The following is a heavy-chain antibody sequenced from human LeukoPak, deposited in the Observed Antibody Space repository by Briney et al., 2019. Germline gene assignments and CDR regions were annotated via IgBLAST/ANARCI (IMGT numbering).Heavy chain of an antibody. CDR2: IHYSGST. Sequence: SETLSRTCTVSVGSISSSNYYWGWIRQPPGKGLEWIGSIHYSGSTYYNPSLKSRVTISVDTSKNQFSLKLSSVTAADTAVYYCARRSTMVRGAFDYWGQGTLVTVSS. CDR1: VGSISSSNYY. J-gene: IGHJ4*02. V-gene: IGHV4-39*01. CDR3: ARRSTMVRGAFDY. D-gene: IGHD3-10*01.